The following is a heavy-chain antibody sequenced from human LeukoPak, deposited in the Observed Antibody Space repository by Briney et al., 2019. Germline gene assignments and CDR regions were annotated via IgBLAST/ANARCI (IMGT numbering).Heavy chain of an antibody. CDR2: IYYRGST. CDR3: ASEPQVVVVPPATSSGS. D-gene: IGHD2-2*01. J-gene: IGHJ4*02. CDR1: GRSISSYY. V-gene: IGHV4-59*08. Sequence: SETLSLTCTVSGRSISSYYWSWIRRPPGKGLEWMGYIYYRGSTNYNPSLKSRVTISGDTSKSHFSLNLHSVPAADTAVYYCASEPQVVVVPPATSSGSWGQGTRVTVSS.